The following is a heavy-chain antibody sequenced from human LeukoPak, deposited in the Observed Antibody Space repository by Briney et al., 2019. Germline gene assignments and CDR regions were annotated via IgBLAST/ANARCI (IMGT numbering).Heavy chain of an antibody. CDR3: AREVAAAQYYFDY. CDR2: IIPIFGTA. V-gene: IGHV1-69*13. CDR1: GGTFSSYA. J-gene: IGHJ4*02. D-gene: IGHD6-13*01. Sequence: SVKVSCTASGGTFSSYAISWVRQAPGQGLEWMGGIIPIFGTANYAQKFQGRVTITADESTSTAYMELSSLRSEDTAVYYCAREVAAAQYYFDYWGQGTLVTVSS.